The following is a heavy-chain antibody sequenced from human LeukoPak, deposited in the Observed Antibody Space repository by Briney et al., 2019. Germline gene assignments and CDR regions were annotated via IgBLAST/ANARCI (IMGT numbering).Heavy chain of an antibody. J-gene: IGHJ6*03. CDR3: ARAPYYYYMDV. Sequence: SETLSLTCTVSGGSISSYYWSWIRQPPGKGLEWIGYIYYSGSTNYNPSLKSRATISVDTSKNQFSLKLSSVTAADTAVYYCARAPYYYYMDVWGKGTTVTISS. CDR1: GGSISSYY. CDR2: IYYSGST. V-gene: IGHV4-59*01.